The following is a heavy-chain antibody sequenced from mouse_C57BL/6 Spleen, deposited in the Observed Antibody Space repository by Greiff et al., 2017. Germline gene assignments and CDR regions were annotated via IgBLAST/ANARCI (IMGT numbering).Heavy chain of an antibody. CDR2: IHPNSGST. D-gene: IGHD2-14*01. CDR1: GYTFTSYW. Sequence: QVQLQQPGAELVKPGASVKLSCKASGYTFTSYWMHWVKQRPGQGLEWIGMIHPNSGSTNYNEKCKSKATLTVDKSSSTAYMQLSSLTSEDSAVYYCARYRGLRRFAYWGQGTLVTVSA. CDR3: ARYRGLRRFAY. J-gene: IGHJ3*01. V-gene: IGHV1-64*01.